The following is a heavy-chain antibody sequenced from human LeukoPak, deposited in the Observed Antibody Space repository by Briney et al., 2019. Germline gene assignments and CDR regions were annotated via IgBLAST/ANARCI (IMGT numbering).Heavy chain of an antibody. CDR2: IIPILGIA. V-gene: IGHV1-69*04. CDR1: GGTFSSYA. Sequence: RASVKVSCKASGGTFSSYAISWVRQAPGQGLEWMGRIIPILGIANYAQKFQGRVTITADKSTSTAYMELSSLRSEDTAVYYCARVTYYYDSYGFGYWGQGTLVTVSS. D-gene: IGHD3-22*01. J-gene: IGHJ4*02. CDR3: ARVTYYYDSYGFGY.